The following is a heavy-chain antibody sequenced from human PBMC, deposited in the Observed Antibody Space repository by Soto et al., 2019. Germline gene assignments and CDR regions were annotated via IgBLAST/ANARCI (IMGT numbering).Heavy chain of an antibody. Sequence: SETLSLTCTVSGGSISSSSYYWSWIRQPPGKGLEWIGSIYYSGSTYYNPSLKSRVTISVDTSKNQFSLKLSSVTAADTAVYYCARIFYYYGSGSYYPFDYWGQGTLVAVSS. J-gene: IGHJ4*02. CDR2: IYYSGST. CDR1: GGSISSSSYY. D-gene: IGHD3-10*01. CDR3: ARIFYYYGSGSYYPFDY. V-gene: IGHV4-39*01.